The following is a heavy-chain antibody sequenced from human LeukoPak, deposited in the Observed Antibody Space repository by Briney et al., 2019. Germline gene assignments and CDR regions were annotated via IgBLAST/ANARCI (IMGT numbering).Heavy chain of an antibody. CDR2: IYTSGST. CDR1: GGSISSGSYY. D-gene: IGHD3-3*01. J-gene: IGHJ3*02. CDR3: ASQYYDFWSGYSDAFDI. V-gene: IGHV4-61*02. Sequence: SETLSLTCTVSGGSISSGSYYWSWIRQPAGNGLEWIGRIYTSGSTNYNPSLKSRVTISVDTSKNQFSLKLSSVTAADTAVYYCASQYYDFWSGYSDAFDIWGQGTMVTVSS.